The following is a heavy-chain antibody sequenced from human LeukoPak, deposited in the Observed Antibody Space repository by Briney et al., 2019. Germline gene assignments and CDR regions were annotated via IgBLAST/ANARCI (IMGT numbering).Heavy chain of an antibody. CDR3: AKGVGYCSGGSCQQFDY. J-gene: IGHJ4*02. V-gene: IGHV3-23*01. CDR1: GFTFSGYG. CDR2: ISGSGGST. Sequence: GGTLRLSCAAYGFTFSGYGMSWVRQAPGKWLKWVSAISGSGGSTYYADSVKGGITIPRDNSKNTLYLQMNSLRAEDTAVYYCAKGVGYCSGGSCQQFDYWGQGTLVTVSS. D-gene: IGHD2-15*01.